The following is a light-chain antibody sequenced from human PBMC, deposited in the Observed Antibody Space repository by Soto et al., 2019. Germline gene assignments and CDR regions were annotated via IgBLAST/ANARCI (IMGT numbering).Light chain of an antibody. CDR3: AVWDDSLNGVV. J-gene: IGLJ2*01. CDR2: YDD. CDR1: SSNVGNNA. V-gene: IGLV1-36*01. Sequence: QSVLTQPPSVSEAPRQRVTISCSGSSSNVGNNAVNWYQQLPGKAPKLLIYYDDLLPSGVSDRFSGSKSGTSASLAISGLQSADEADYYCAVWDDSLNGVVFGGGTKLTVL.